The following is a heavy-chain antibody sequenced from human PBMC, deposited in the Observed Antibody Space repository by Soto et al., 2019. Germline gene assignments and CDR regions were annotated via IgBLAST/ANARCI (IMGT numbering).Heavy chain of an antibody. CDR3: ARATGGSTVTFDS. D-gene: IGHD3-10*01. CDR2: ISYSGSNT. J-gene: IGHJ4*02. V-gene: IGHV3-30-3*01. Sequence: QVHLVASGGGMVQPGRSLRLACTASGFTFRSYAMHWVRQAPGKGMEWVAGISYSGSNTYYADSVKGRFSISRDISNNALYLQMNSLRSEDTAVSYCARATGGSTVTFDSWRQGTLITVSS. CDR1: GFTFRSYA.